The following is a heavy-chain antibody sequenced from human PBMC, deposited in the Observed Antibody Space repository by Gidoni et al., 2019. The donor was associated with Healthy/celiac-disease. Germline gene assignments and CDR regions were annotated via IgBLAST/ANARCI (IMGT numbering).Heavy chain of an antibody. CDR1: GFTCLNCY. V-gene: IGHV3-11*05. D-gene: IGHD3-3*01. CDR3: ARPGCWSSYYSPFDY. Sequence: VQLVESGGGLVKPGGSLRLSCAAAGFTCLNCYMSWIRPAQGKGLEWFSYISSSSSYTNSADSLNSRFTISRDNAKISLYLQMSRLRAEDTAVYYCARPGCWSSYYSPFDYWGQGTLVTVSS. J-gene: IGHJ4*02. CDR2: ISSSSSYT.